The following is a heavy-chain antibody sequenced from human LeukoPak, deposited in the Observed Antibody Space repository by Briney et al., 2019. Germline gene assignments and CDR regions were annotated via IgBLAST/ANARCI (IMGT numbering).Heavy chain of an antibody. CDR3: ARGHTHTYYYDSSGYSDLDY. V-gene: IGHV1-2*02. CDR1: GYTFTGYY. D-gene: IGHD3-22*01. Sequence: ASVKVSCKASGYTFTGYYMHWVRQGPGQGLEWMGWINPNSGGTNYAQKFQGRVTMTRDTSISTAYMELSRLRSDDTAVYYCARGHTHTYYYDSSGYSDLDYWGQGTLVTVSS. CDR2: INPNSGGT. J-gene: IGHJ4*02.